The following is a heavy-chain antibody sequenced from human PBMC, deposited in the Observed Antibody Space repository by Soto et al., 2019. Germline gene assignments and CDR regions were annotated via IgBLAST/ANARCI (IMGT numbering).Heavy chain of an antibody. J-gene: IGHJ4*02. D-gene: IGHD3-10*01. Sequence: PSETLSLTCAVYGGSFSGYYWSWIRQPPGKGLEWIGEINHSGSTNYNPSLKSRVTISVDTSKNQFSLKLSSVTAADTAVYYCARGQYIRGVIIVPYYSDYWGQGTLVNVSS. V-gene: IGHV4-34*01. CDR1: GGSFSGYY. CDR2: INHSGST. CDR3: ARGQYIRGVIIVPYYSDY.